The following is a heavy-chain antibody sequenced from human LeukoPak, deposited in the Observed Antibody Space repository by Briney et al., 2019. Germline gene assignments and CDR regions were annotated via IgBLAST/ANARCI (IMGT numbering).Heavy chain of an antibody. CDR2: IYTSGST. Sequence: SETLSLTCTVSGGSISSYYWNWIRQPPGKGLEWIGRIYTSGSTNYNPSLKSRVTMSVDTSKNQFSLKLSSVTAADTAVYYCARDQVVENYYYYYMDVWGKGTTVTISS. CDR3: ARDQVVENYYYYYMDV. V-gene: IGHV4-4*07. J-gene: IGHJ6*03. CDR1: GGSISSYY. D-gene: IGHD2-2*01.